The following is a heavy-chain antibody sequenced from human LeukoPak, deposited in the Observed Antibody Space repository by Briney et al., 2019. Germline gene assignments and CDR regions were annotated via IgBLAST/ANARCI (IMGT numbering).Heavy chain of an antibody. CDR1: GFTFSSYW. D-gene: IGHD3-16*01. Sequence: PGGSLRLSCAASGFTFSSYWMHWVRQGPGKGLVWVSRIYSDGSRTTYADSVKGRFTISRDNAKNTLYLQMNSLRAEDTAVYYCAHGGIYYLDYWGQGALVTVSS. J-gene: IGHJ4*02. CDR3: AHGGIYYLDY. V-gene: IGHV3-74*01. CDR2: IYSDGSRT.